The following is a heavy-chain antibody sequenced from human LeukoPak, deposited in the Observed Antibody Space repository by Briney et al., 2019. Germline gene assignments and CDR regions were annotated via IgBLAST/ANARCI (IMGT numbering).Heavy chain of an antibody. CDR3: ATSWGPDTSAFRWGRDGMDV. D-gene: IGHD3-16*01. V-gene: IGHV3-23*01. Sequence: HPGGSLRLSCAVSGLTFNNYAMSWVRQAPGKGLEWVSAISKSGDHTYYAASAKGRFTIYRDNSKNTQYLRMNSLRAEDTAVYYCATSWGPDTSAFRWGRDGMDVWGQGTTVIVS. J-gene: IGHJ6*02. CDR1: GLTFNNYA. CDR2: ISKSGDHT.